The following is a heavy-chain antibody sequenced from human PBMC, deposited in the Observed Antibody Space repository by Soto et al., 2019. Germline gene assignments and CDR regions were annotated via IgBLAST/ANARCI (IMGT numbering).Heavy chain of an antibody. CDR1: GFTFSSYA. J-gene: IGHJ4*02. CDR3: AKALVGATGRKDFDY. D-gene: IGHD1-26*01. V-gene: IGHV3-23*01. Sequence: PGGSLILSCAASGFTFSSYAMSRVRQAPGKGLEWVSAISGSGGSTYYADSVKGRFTISRDNSKNTLYLQMNSLRAEDTAVYYCAKALVGATGRKDFDYWGQGTLVTVSS. CDR2: ISGSGGST.